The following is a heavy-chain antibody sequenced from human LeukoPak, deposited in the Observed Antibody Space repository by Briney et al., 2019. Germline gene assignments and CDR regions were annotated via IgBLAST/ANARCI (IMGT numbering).Heavy chain of an antibody. CDR2: IYYSGST. V-gene: IGHV4-39*01. J-gene: IGHJ3*02. D-gene: IGHD1-26*01. CDR1: GGSISSSSYY. CDR3: ARPIYSGSYRHAFDI. Sequence: SETLSLTRTVSGGSISSSSYYWGWIRQPPGKGLEWIGSIYYSGSTYYNPSLKSRVTISVDTSKNQISLKLSSVTAADTAVYYCARPIYSGSYRHAFDIWGQGTMVTVSS.